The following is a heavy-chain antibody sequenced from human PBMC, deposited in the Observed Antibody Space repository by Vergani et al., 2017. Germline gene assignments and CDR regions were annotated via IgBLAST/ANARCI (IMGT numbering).Heavy chain of an antibody. D-gene: IGHD6-13*01. V-gene: IGHV3-23*04. Sequence: EVQLVESGGGLVQPGRSLRLSCAASGFTFSSYAMSWVRQAPGKGLEWVSAISGSGGSTYYADSVKGRFTIARDNSKNTLYLQMNSLRAEDTAVYYCARDSYHSSSEGIAFDIWGQGTMVTVSS. CDR2: ISGSGGST. CDR3: ARDSYHSSSEGIAFDI. J-gene: IGHJ3*02. CDR1: GFTFSSYA.